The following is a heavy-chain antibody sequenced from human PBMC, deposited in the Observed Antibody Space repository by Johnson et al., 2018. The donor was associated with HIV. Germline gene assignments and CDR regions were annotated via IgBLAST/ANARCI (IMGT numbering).Heavy chain of an antibody. CDR1: GFTVSSNY. Sequence: VQLVESGGGLIQPGGSLRLSCAASGFTVSSNYMSWVRQAPGKGLEWVSVIYSGGSTYYADSVKGRFTISRDNSKKTLYLQMNSLRGEDTAVYYCARPSLKDGYNYGGGFDAFDIWGQGTRVTVSS. CDR2: IYSGGST. CDR3: ARPSLKDGYNYGGGFDAFDI. V-gene: IGHV3-53*01. J-gene: IGHJ3*02. D-gene: IGHD5-24*01.